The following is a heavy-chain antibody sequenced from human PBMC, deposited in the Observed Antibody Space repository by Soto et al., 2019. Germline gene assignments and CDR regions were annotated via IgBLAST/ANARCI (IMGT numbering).Heavy chain of an antibody. CDR2: ISYDGNNK. D-gene: IGHD1-7*01. J-gene: IGHJ4*02. CDR1: GFTYTTYT. Sequence: QVQLVESGGGVVQPGRSLRLSCAASGFTYTTYTMHWVRQAPGKGLEWVAVISYDGNNKFYEDSVKGRFTISRDRTKQTLYLQITSLRPDATAMSSRATDGVYTPAYTWNYGASFAYWGQGALVSVYS. V-gene: IGHV3-30-3*02. CDR3: ATDGVYTPAYTWNYGASFAY.